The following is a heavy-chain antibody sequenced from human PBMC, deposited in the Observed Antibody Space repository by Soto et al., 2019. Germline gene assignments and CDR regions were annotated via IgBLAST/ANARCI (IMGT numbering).Heavy chain of an antibody. Sequence: SQTLSLTCAISGDSVSSNSAAWNWIRQSPSRGLEWLGRTYYRSKWYNDYAVSVKSRITINPDTSKNQFSLQLNSVAPEDTVVYYCASEVAGTSLGAFDIWGQGTMVTVSS. J-gene: IGHJ3*02. D-gene: IGHD6-19*01. CDR1: GDSVSSNSAA. CDR3: ASEVAGTSLGAFDI. V-gene: IGHV6-1*01. CDR2: TYYRSKWYN.